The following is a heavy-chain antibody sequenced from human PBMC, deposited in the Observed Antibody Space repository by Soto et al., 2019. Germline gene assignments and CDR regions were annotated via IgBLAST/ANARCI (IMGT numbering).Heavy chain of an antibody. CDR1: GGTFSSYA. D-gene: IGHD6-13*01. J-gene: IGHJ6*02. V-gene: IGHV1-69*12. CDR3: AREDAYSSSWYPLPRYYYYGMDV. CDR2: IIPIFGTA. Sequence: QVQLVQSGAEVKKPGSSVKVSCKASGGTFSSYAISWVRQAPGQGLEWMGGIIPIFGTANYAQKFQGRVTITADESTSTAYMELSSLRSEDTAVYYCAREDAYSSSWYPLPRYYYYGMDVWGQGTTVTVSS.